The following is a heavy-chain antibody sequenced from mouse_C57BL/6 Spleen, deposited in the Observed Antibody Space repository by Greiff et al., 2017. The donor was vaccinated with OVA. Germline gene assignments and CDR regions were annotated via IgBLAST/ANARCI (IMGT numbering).Heavy chain of an antibody. V-gene: IGHV3-6*01. D-gene: IGHD4-1*01. CDR1: GYSITSGYY. Sequence: EVQRVESGPGLVKPSQSLSLTCSVTGYSITSGYYWNWIRQFPGNKLEWMGYISYDGSNNYNPSLKNRISITRDTSKNQFFLKLNSVTTEDTATYYCARTLVDWYFDVWGTGTTVTVSS. J-gene: IGHJ1*03. CDR3: ARTLVDWYFDV. CDR2: ISYDGSN.